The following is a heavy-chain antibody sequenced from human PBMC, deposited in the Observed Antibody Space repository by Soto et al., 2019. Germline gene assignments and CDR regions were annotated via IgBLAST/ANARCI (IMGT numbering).Heavy chain of an antibody. CDR2: MYYSGST. V-gene: IGHV4-39*01. D-gene: IGHD3-10*02. Sequence: QLQLQESGPGLVKPSETLSLTCTASGGSFSSSSYYWVWIRQPPGKGLEWIGSMYYSGSTYHNPSLKGRLTISVDTSKNQFSLKLSSVTAADTAVYYCARHLTYGRDLSGYYGLDVWGQGTTVTVSS. J-gene: IGHJ6*02. CDR3: ARHLTYGRDLSGYYGLDV. CDR1: GGSFSSSSYY.